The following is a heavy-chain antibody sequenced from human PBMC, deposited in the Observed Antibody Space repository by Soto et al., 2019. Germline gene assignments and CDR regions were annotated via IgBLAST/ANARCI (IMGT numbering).Heavy chain of an antibody. Sequence: QVQLVQSGAEVKKPGSSVKVSCKASGGTFSSYAISWVRQAPGQGLEWMGGVIPIFGTANYAQKFQRRVTITADESTSTAYMELSSLRSEDTAVYYCASDVLPGGTVAGDYWGQGTLVTVSS. CDR1: GGTFSSYA. CDR2: VIPIFGTA. CDR3: ASDVLPGGTVAGDY. J-gene: IGHJ4*02. D-gene: IGHD6-19*01. V-gene: IGHV1-69*12.